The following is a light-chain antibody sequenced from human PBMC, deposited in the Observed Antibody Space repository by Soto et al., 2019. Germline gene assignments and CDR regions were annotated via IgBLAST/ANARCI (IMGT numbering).Light chain of an antibody. CDR3: QQYGNSPLT. V-gene: IGKV3-20*01. CDR1: QSVSYY. CDR2: DAS. Sequence: EIVLTQSPGTLSLSPGERATLSCRASQSVSYYLAWYQQKPGQAPRLLIYDASSRATGVPDRFSGSGSGTDFTLTISRLEPEDFAVYYCQQYGNSPLTFGGGTKVEI. J-gene: IGKJ4*01.